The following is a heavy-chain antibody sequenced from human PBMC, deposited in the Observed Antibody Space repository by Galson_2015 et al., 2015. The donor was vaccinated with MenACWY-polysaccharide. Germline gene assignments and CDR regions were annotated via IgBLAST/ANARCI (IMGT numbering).Heavy chain of an antibody. V-gene: IGHV3-23*01. Sequence: SLRLSCAISGFTFSSYAMNWVRQVPGKGLEWVSCISGSGADTYYADSVKGRFTISRDNSKDTLYLQMNSLRAEDTAIYYCAKLGGYYDTTGYYFTEYYFDYWGQGTLVTVSS. CDR1: GFTFSSYA. CDR2: ISGSGADT. J-gene: IGHJ4*02. D-gene: IGHD3-22*01. CDR3: AKLGGYYDTTGYYFTEYYFDY.